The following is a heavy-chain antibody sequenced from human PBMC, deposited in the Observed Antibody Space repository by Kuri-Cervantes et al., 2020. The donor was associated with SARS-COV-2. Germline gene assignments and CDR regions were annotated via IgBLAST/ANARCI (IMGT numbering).Heavy chain of an antibody. CDR3: TRDDFWSGYYVY. CDR2: VRGKANNYAT. V-gene: IGHV3-73*01. J-gene: IGHJ4*02. CDR1: GFLFSASA. D-gene: IGHD3-3*01. Sequence: GESLKISCEVSGFLFSASAIHWVRQGSGKGLEWVGRVRGKANNYATAYAASVKGRFTISRDDSKNMAYLQVNSLKTEDTAVYYCTRDDFWSGYYVYWGQGTLVTVSS.